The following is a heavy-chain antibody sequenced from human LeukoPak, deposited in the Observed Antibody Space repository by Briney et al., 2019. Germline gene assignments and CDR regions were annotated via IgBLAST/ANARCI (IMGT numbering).Heavy chain of an antibody. J-gene: IGHJ6*02. V-gene: IGHV4-39*01. D-gene: IGHD6-19*01. CDR1: GGSISSSSYY. CDR2: IYYSGST. CDR3: ARQGTQWLTYYYYYYGMDV. Sequence: SSGTLSLTCTVPGGSISSSSYYWGWIRQPPGKGLEWIGSIYYSGSTYYNPPLKSRVTISVDTSKNQFSLKLSSVTAADTAVYYCARQGTQWLTYYYYYYGMDVWGQGTTVTVSS.